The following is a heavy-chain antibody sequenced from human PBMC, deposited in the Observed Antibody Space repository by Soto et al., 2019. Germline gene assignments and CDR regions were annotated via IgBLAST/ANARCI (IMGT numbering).Heavy chain of an antibody. CDR3: ARDAYGDPNRIFDY. CDR1: GFTFSRYT. D-gene: IGHD4-17*01. Sequence: GGSLRLSCAASGFTFSRYTMNWVRQAPGKGLEWVSAISSGSTYIYYVDSVKGRFTISRDNAKNSLYLQMNSLRSEDTAVYYCARDAYGDPNRIFDYWGQGTLVTVSS. V-gene: IGHV3-21*04. CDR2: ISSGSTYI. J-gene: IGHJ4*02.